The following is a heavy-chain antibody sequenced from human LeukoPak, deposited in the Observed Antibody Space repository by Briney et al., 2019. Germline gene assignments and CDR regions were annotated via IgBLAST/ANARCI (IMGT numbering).Heavy chain of an antibody. CDR3: ARIRCSGGSCYEDY. V-gene: IGHV4-61*08. Sequence: SETLSLTCTVSGGSISSGGYYWSWIRQHPGKGLEWIGYIYYSGSTYYNPSLKSRVTISVDTSKNQFSLKLSSVTAADTAVYYCARIRCSGGSCYEDYWGQGTLVTVSS. CDR2: IYYSGST. CDR1: GGSISSGGYY. J-gene: IGHJ4*02. D-gene: IGHD2-15*01.